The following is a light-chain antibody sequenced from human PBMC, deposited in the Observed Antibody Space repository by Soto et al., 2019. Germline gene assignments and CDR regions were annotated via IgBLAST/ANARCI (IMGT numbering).Light chain of an antibody. Sequence: DIVMTQSPLSLPVTPGEPASISCRSSQSLLHTDGYNYLDWFLQKPGQSPQLLIYVASNRASGVPDRSSGTGSGTDFTLKISRVEAEDVGVYYCMQSLQTPRTFGQGTKVEI. CDR3: MQSLQTPRT. J-gene: IGKJ1*01. V-gene: IGKV2-28*01. CDR2: VAS. CDR1: QSLLHTDGYNY.